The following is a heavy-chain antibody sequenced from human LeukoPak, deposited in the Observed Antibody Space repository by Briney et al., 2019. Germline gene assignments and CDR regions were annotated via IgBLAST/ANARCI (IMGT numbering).Heavy chain of an antibody. D-gene: IGHD3-3*01. Sequence: PGGCLRLSCVASGFTFRSYWMSWVRPAPGKGLEWVATIKQDGSEKYYVDSVKGRFTTSRDIAQNSLYLQMNSLRAEDTAVYFCARDAGYDFWTGYYDFWGQGTLVTVSS. CDR3: ARDAGYDFWTGYYDF. V-gene: IGHV3-7*05. CDR1: GFTFRSYW. J-gene: IGHJ4*02. CDR2: IKQDGSEK.